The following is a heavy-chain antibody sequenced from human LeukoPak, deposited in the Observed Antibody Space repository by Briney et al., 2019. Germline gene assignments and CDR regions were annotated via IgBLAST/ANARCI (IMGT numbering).Heavy chain of an antibody. CDR3: ARDGYSYGFFDY. CDR2: IYSGGST. Sequence: GGSLRLSCAASGFTVGSNYMSSVRQAPGKGLEWVSLIYSGGSTYYADSVKGRFTISRDNSKNTLYLQMNSLRAEDTAVYYCARDGYSYGFFDYWGQGTLVTVSS. D-gene: IGHD5-18*01. J-gene: IGHJ4*02. CDR1: GFTVGSNY. V-gene: IGHV3-66*01.